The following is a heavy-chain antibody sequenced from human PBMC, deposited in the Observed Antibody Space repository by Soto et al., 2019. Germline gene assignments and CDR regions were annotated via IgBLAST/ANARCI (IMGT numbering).Heavy chain of an antibody. Sequence: ASVKVSCKASGYTLTSYAMHWVRQAPVQGLEWMGWINAGNGNTKYSQKFQGRVTITRDTSASTAYMELSSLRSEDTAVYYCARDLRWRYCSGGSCYYYYGMDVWGQGTTVTVSS. CDR1: GYTLTSYA. V-gene: IGHV1-3*01. CDR2: INAGNGNT. D-gene: IGHD2-15*01. J-gene: IGHJ6*02. CDR3: ARDLRWRYCSGGSCYYYYGMDV.